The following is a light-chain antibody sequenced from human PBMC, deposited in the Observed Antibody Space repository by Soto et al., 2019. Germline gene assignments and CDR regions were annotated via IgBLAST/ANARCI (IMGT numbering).Light chain of an antibody. CDR3: QQSYSINSFA. CDR1: QSISNS. J-gene: IGKJ2*01. CDR2: DAS. Sequence: DIQMTQSPSSLSASVGDRVTITCRASQSISNSLHWYQQKPGKAPNLLIYDASNLQSGVPSRFSGSGSGTDFTLTISSLQPEDVATYYCQQSYSINSFACGQGTKLEIK. V-gene: IGKV1-39*01.